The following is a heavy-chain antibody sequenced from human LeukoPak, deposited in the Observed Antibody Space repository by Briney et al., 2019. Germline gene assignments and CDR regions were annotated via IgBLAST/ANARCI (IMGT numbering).Heavy chain of an antibody. Sequence: QLRSLTCAVSGGAISIGGYSWSWIRKPPGKGLEWIGYIYHSGSTNYNPSLKSRVTISVDTSKNQFSLKLSSVTAADTAVYYCARSGGYSGYDYEFDYWGQGTLVTVSS. CDR3: ARSGGYSGYDYEFDY. J-gene: IGHJ4*02. CDR2: IYHSGST. CDR1: GGAISIGGYS. V-gene: IGHV4-30-2*01. D-gene: IGHD5-12*01.